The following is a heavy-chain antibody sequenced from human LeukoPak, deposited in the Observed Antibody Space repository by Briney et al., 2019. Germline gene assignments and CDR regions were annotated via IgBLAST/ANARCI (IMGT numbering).Heavy chain of an antibody. CDR1: GFTFSSYW. J-gene: IGHJ4*02. CDR3: AKLKNEGAVDY. V-gene: IGHV3-7*03. CDR2: IKQDGSEK. D-gene: IGHD1-26*01. Sequence: GGSLRLSCAASGFTFSSYWMSWVRQAPGKGLEWVANIKQDGSEKYYVDSVKGRFAISRDNSKNTLYLQMNSLRAEDTAVYYCAKLKNEGAVDYWGQGTLVTVSS.